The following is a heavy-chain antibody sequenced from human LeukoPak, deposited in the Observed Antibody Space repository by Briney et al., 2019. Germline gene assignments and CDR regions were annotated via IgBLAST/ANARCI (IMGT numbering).Heavy chain of an antibody. CDR1: GYSVTSYW. Sequence: GESLKSSCKGSGYSVTSYWIGWVRRMPGKGLEWMGIIYPGDSNTRYNPSLQGQVTISADKSISTAYLQWSSLKASDTAMYYCARQGTGEIDFWGQGTLVTVSS. J-gene: IGHJ4*02. CDR3: ARQGTGEIDF. D-gene: IGHD7-27*01. V-gene: IGHV5-51*01. CDR2: IYPGDSNT.